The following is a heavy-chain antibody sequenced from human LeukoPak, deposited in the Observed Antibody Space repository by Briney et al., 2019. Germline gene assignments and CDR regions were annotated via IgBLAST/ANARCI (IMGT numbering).Heavy chain of an antibody. J-gene: IGHJ4*02. CDR3: VRGYTPDY. D-gene: IGHD5-18*01. CDR1: GFTFSSYS. Sequence: PGGSLRLSCAASGFTFSSYSMNWVRQAPGKGLEWVSYISSSSSTIYYADSVTGRFTISRDNAKNSLYLQMDSLRDEDTALYYCVRGYTPDYWGQGALVTVSS. CDR2: ISSSSSTI. V-gene: IGHV3-48*02.